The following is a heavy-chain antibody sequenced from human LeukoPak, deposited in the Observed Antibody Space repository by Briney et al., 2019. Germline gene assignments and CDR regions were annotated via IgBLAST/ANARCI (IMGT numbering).Heavy chain of an antibody. CDR2: IVVGSGNT. D-gene: IGHD2-21*02. J-gene: IGHJ3*02. CDR3: AAASEIVVVTADAFDI. Sequence: ASVKVSCKASGFTFTSSAMQWVRQARGQRLEWIGWIVVGSGNTNYAQKFQERVTITRDMSTSTAYMELSGLRSEDTAVYYCAAASEIVVVTADAFDIWGQGTMVTDSS. V-gene: IGHV1-58*02. CDR1: GFTFTSSA.